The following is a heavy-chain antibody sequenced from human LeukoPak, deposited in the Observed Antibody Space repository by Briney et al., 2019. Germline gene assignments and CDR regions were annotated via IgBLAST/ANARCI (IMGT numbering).Heavy chain of an antibody. V-gene: IGHV3-23*01. J-gene: IGHJ4*02. CDR2: ISGSGGST. CDR3: AKDLHSYGIFDY. D-gene: IGHD5-18*01. CDR1: GFTFSSYA. Sequence: GGSLRLSCAASGFTFSSYAMHWVRQAPGKGLEWVAGISGSGGSTYYADSVKDRFTISRDNSKNTLYLQMNSLRAEDTAVYYCAKDLHSYGIFDYWGQGTLVTVSS.